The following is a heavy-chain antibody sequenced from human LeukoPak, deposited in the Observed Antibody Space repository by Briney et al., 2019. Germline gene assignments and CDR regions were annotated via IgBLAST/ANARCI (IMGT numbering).Heavy chain of an antibody. D-gene: IGHD3-22*01. CDR2: ISGSGGST. CDR3: ARTMYYYDSSGRTNPSYGMDV. J-gene: IGHJ6*02. Sequence: GGSLRLSCAASGFSFSSYDMSWVRQAPGKGLEWVSAISGSGGSTYYADSVKGRFTISRDNSKNTLYLQMNSLRAEDTAVYYCARTMYYYDSSGRTNPSYGMDVWGQGTTVTVSS. V-gene: IGHV3-23*01. CDR1: GFSFSSYD.